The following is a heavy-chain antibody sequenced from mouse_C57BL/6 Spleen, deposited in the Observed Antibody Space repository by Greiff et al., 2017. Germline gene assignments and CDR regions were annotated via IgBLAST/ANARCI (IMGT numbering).Heavy chain of an antibody. CDR3: ARSLPYYYYAPYYFDY. V-gene: IGHV1-55*01. D-gene: IGHD1-1*01. J-gene: IGHJ2*01. CDR2: IYPGSGST. Sequence: QVQLQQSGAELVKPGASVKMSCKASGYTFTSYWITWVKQRPGQGLEWIGDIYPGSGSTNYNEKFKSKATLTVDTSSSTAYMQLSSLTSEDSAVYYCARSLPYYYYAPYYFDYWGQGTTLTVSS. CDR1: GYTFTSYW.